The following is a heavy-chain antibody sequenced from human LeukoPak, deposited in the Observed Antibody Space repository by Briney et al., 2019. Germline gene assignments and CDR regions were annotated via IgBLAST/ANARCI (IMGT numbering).Heavy chain of an antibody. CDR2: ISGSGGST. Sequence: GGSLRLSCAASGFTFSSYAMSRVLQAPGKGLEWVSAISGSGGSTYYADSVKGRFTISRDNSKNTLYLQMNSLRAEDTAVYYCAKSPYSSGWYQYAEYFQHWGQGTLVTVSS. D-gene: IGHD6-19*01. CDR3: AKSPYSSGWYQYAEYFQH. V-gene: IGHV3-23*01. CDR1: GFTFSSYA. J-gene: IGHJ1*01.